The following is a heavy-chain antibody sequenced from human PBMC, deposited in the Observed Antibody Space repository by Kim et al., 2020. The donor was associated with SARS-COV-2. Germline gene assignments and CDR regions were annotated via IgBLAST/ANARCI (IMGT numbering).Heavy chain of an antibody. Sequence: SETLSLTCIISNGSISTYYWSWIRQPPGKGLEWIGYIYYTGSTNYNPSLKSRVTISSDATNNYFSLKLSSVTAADTAVYYCARARALVAGMDFWGQGTPVTVSS. D-gene: IGHD5-12*01. CDR3: ARARALVAGMDF. J-gene: IGHJ6*02. CDR2: IYYTGST. CDR1: NGSISTYY. V-gene: IGHV4-59*13.